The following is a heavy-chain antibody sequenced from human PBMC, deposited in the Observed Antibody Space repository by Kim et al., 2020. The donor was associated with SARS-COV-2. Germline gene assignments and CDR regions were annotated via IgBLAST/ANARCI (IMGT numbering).Heavy chain of an antibody. Sequence: NGRFTISRDNAKNSLFLQMNSLRAEDTAVYFCAAHCSSTSCPSPPYYMDVWGRGTTVTVSS. CDR3: AAHCSSTSCPSPPYYMDV. V-gene: IGHV3-11*01. D-gene: IGHD2-2*01. J-gene: IGHJ6*03.